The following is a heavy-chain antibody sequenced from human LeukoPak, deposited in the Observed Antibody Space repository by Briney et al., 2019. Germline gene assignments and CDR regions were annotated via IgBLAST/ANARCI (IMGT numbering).Heavy chain of an antibody. D-gene: IGHD3-22*01. J-gene: IGHJ4*02. CDR2: ISATSTTI. V-gene: IGHV3-48*02. Sequence: GGSLRLSCAASGFTFSRCAVNWVRQAPGKGLEWVSYISATSTTIYYADSVKGRFTVSRDYAKNSLYLQMSSLRDEDTAVYYCTLYYYDSSGYPSFDFWGQGTLVTVSS. CDR1: GFTFSRCA. CDR3: TLYYYDSSGYPSFDF.